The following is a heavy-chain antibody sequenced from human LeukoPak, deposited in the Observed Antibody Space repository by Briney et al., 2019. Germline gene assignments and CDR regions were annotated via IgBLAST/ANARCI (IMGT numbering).Heavy chain of an antibody. CDR1: GGTFSSYA. CDR2: IIPIFGTA. D-gene: IGHD5-12*01. J-gene: IGHJ4*02. V-gene: IGHV1-69*05. Sequence: SVKVSCKASGGTFSSYAISWVRQAPGQGLEWMGGIIPIFGTANYAQKFQGRVTITTDESTSTAYMELSCLRSEDTAVYYCARGPSGYSYFDYWGQGTLVTVSS. CDR3: ARGPSGYSYFDY.